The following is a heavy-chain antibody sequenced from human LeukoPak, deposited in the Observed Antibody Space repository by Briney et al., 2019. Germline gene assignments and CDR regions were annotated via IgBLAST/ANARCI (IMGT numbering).Heavy chain of an antibody. J-gene: IGHJ4*02. CDR3: ARDLEYDSSGYGDY. CDR1: GFTFSGYS. V-gene: IGHV3-21*01. Sequence: GGSLRLSCAASGFTFSGYSMNWVRQAPGKGLEWVSSISSSSSYIYYADSVKGRFTISRDNAKNSLYLQMNSLRAEDTAVYYCARDLEYDSSGYGDYWGQGTLVTVSS. D-gene: IGHD3-22*01. CDR2: ISSSSSYI.